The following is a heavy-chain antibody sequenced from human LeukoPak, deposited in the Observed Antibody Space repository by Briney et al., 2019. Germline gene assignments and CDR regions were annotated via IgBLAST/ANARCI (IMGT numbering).Heavy chain of an antibody. D-gene: IGHD3-22*01. Sequence: GGSLRLSCAASGFTFSSYGMHWVRQAPGKGLEWVAVISYDGSNKYYADSVKGRFTISRDNSKNTLYLQMNSLRAEDTAVYYCAKGQRMIVVVIPYFGYWGQGTLVTVSS. J-gene: IGHJ4*02. CDR2: ISYDGSNK. V-gene: IGHV3-30*18. CDR3: AKGQRMIVVVIPYFGY. CDR1: GFTFSSYG.